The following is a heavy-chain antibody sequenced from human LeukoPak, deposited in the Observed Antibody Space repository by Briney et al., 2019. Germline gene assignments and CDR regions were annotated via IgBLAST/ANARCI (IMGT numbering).Heavy chain of an antibody. J-gene: IGHJ4*02. CDR1: GFTFSSYS. Sequence: RTGGSLRLSCAASGFTFSSYSMNWVRQAPGKGLEWVSSISSSSSYIYYANSVKGRFTISRDNAKNSLYLQMNSLRAEDTAVYYCARSLREPDFDYWGQGTLVTVSS. CDR3: ARSLREPDFDY. D-gene: IGHD1-26*01. V-gene: IGHV3-21*01. CDR2: ISSSSSYI.